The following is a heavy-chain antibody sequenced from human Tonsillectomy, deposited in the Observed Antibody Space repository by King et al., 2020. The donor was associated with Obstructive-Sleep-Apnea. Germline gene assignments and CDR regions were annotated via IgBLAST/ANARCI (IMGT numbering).Heavy chain of an antibody. J-gene: IGHJ4*02. Sequence: VQLVESGGGVVQPGGSLRLSCAASGFTFSSYGMHWVRQAPGKGLEWVAFIRYDGSNKYYVDSVKGRFTISRDNSKNTLYLQMNSLRAEDTAVYYCAKDLIAAAGNYWGQGTLVTVSS. CDR1: GFTFSSYG. CDR2: IRYDGSNK. D-gene: IGHD6-13*01. V-gene: IGHV3-30*02. CDR3: AKDLIAAAGNY.